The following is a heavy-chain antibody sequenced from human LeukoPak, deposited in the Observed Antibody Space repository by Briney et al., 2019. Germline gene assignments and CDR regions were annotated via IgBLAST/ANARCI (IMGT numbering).Heavy chain of an antibody. V-gene: IGHV3-7*01. J-gene: IGHJ4*02. Sequence: PGGSLRLSCAASGFTFSNYWMSWVRQAPGKGLEWVANIKQDGSEKYFVDSVKGRFTISRDNAKNSLYLQMNSLRAEDTAVYYCARYYYDSSGYYYIDYWGQGTLVTVSS. CDR2: IKQDGSEK. D-gene: IGHD3-22*01. CDR1: GFTFSNYW. CDR3: ARYYYDSSGYYYIDY.